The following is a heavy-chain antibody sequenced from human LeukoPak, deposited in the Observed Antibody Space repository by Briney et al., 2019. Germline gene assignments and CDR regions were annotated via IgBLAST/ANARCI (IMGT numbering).Heavy chain of an antibody. CDR3: ARLSGWTTVTPYYFDY. CDR1: GGSFSGYY. Sequence: PSETLSLTCAVYGGSFSGYYWSWIRQPPGKGLEWIGEINHSGSTNYNPSLKSRVTISVDTSKNQFSLKLSSVTAADTAVYYCARLSGWTTVTPYYFDYWGQGTLVTVSS. D-gene: IGHD4-17*01. V-gene: IGHV4-34*01. J-gene: IGHJ4*02. CDR2: INHSGST.